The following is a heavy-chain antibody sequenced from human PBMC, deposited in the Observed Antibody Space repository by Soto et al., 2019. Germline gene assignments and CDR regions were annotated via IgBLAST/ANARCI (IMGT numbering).Heavy chain of an antibody. Sequence: SETLSLTCTVSGGSFSSGAYHWSWIRQYPGKGLEWIESISYRGNTYYNPSLKSRLSMSVDTSKNQFSLNLTSVTAADTAVYFCARMSATGTRWFDPWGQGTQVTVSS. J-gene: IGHJ5*02. D-gene: IGHD6-13*01. CDR1: GGSFSSGAYH. CDR2: ISYRGNT. V-gene: IGHV4-31*03. CDR3: ARMSATGTRWFDP.